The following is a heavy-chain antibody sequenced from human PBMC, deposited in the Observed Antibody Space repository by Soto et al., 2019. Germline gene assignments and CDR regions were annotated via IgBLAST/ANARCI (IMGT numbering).Heavy chain of an antibody. CDR2: IYYSGST. D-gene: IGHD3-22*01. Sequence: SETLSLTCTVSGGSISSYYWSWIRQPPGKELEWIGYIYYSGSTNYNPSLKSRVTISVDTSKNQFSLKLSSVTAADTAVYYCARGFDYDSSGYSLDYWGQGTLVTVSS. CDR1: GGSISSYY. V-gene: IGHV4-59*01. J-gene: IGHJ4*02. CDR3: ARGFDYDSSGYSLDY.